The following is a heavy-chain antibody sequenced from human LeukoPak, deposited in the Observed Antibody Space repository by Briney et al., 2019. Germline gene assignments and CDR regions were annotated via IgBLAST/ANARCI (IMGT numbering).Heavy chain of an antibody. CDR2: INPNSGDT. V-gene: IGHV1-2*02. J-gene: IGHJ4*02. Sequence: ASVKVSCKASTYTFTDNSIHWVRQAPGQGPQWMGWINPNSGDTHYARNFQDRVTLTRDTPLSTAYMELTSLRSDDTAMYYCARENSFGSGSYIFDSWGQGTLVTVSS. CDR1: TYTFTDNS. D-gene: IGHD3-10*01. CDR3: ARENSFGSGSYIFDS.